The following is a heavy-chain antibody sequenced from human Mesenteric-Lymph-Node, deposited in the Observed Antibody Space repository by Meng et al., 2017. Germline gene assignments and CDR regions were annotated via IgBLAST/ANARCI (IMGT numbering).Heavy chain of an antibody. V-gene: IGHV1-69*13. CDR3: ARAYSYGYDY. CDR1: DYSFTSFG. D-gene: IGHD5-18*01. J-gene: IGHJ4*02. Sequence: SVKVSCKASDYSFTSFGISWVRQAPGQGLEWMGGIIPIFGTANYAQKFQGRVTITADESTSTAYMELSSLRSEDTAVYYCARAYSYGYDYWGQGTLVTVSS. CDR2: IIPIFGTA.